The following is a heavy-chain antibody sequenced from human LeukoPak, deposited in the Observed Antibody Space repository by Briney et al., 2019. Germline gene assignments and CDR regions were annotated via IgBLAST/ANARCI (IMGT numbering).Heavy chain of an antibody. Sequence: PGGSLRLSCAASGFTFSSYWMSWVRQVPGKGLEWVVNINESGNEKNYVDSVKGRFTVSRDNAQNSLYLQMNSLRVEDTAVYYCARHPNSNWDYWGQGTLVTVSS. CDR1: GFTFSSYW. V-gene: IGHV3-7*03. CDR2: INESGNEK. CDR3: ARHPNSNWDY. D-gene: IGHD1-1*01. J-gene: IGHJ4*02.